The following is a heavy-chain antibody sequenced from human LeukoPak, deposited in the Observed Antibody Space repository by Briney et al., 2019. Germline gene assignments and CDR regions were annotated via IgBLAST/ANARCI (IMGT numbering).Heavy chain of an antibody. CDR2: INPSGGST. J-gene: IGHJ3*02. D-gene: IGHD2-15*01. Sequence: ASVKVSCKASVYTFTSYYMQWVRQAPGQGLEWMGIINPSGGSTSYAEKFQGRVTMTRDTSRSTVYMELSSLRSEDTAVYYCVVSPDAFNIGGQGTRVTVS. CDR1: VYTFTSYY. CDR3: VVSPDAFNI. V-gene: IGHV1-46*01.